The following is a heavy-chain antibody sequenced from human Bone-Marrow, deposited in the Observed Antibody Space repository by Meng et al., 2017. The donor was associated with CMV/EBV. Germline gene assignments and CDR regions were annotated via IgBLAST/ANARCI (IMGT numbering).Heavy chain of an antibody. Sequence: GESLKISCAASGFTLSSYVMHWVRQAPGKGLEWVAFIRYDGSNKYYADSVKGRFTISRDNSKNTLYLQMNSLRAEDTAVYYCAKDRGTVTTQGTDYWGQGTLVTVSS. J-gene: IGHJ4*02. D-gene: IGHD4-11*01. CDR2: IRYDGSNK. CDR1: GFTLSSYV. V-gene: IGHV3-30*02. CDR3: AKDRGTVTTQGTDY.